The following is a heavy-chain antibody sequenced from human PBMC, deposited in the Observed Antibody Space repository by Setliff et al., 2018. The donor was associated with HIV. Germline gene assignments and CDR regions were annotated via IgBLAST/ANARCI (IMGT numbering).Heavy chain of an antibody. J-gene: IGHJ4*02. Sequence: GESLKISCKGSGYSFTSYWIGWVRQMPGKGLEWMGITYPGDSDTRYSPSFQGRVIISADKSINTVYLQWSSLEASDTAMYYCARMYSASDNWGQGTLVTGLL. D-gene: IGHD5-12*01. CDR1: GYSFTSYW. CDR3: ARMYSASDN. CDR2: TYPGDSDT. V-gene: IGHV5-51*01.